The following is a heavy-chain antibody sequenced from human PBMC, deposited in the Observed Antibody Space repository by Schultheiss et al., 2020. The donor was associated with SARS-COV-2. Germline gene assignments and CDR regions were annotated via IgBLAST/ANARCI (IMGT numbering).Heavy chain of an antibody. Sequence: GGSLRLSCAASGFTFSSYGMHWVRQAPGKGLEWVSLINWDGGSTYYGDSVKGRFTISRDNSKNSLYLQMNSLRAEDTALYYCAKSGGSYSGRDYFDYWGQGTLVTVSS. J-gene: IGHJ4*02. V-gene: IGHV3-43D*03. CDR2: INWDGGST. CDR1: GFTFSSYG. CDR3: AKSGGSYSGRDYFDY. D-gene: IGHD1-26*01.